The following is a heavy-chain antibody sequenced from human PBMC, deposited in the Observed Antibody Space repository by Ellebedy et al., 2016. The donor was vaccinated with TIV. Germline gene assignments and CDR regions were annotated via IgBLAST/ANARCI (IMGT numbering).Heavy chain of an antibody. J-gene: IGHJ4*02. D-gene: IGHD3-10*01. CDR3: ACPMVRGGFDY. V-gene: IGHV5-51*01. CDR2: IYPGDSDT. Sequence: ASVKVSCKGSGYNFTNYWIGWVRQMPGKGLEWMGIIYPGDSDTRYSPSFQGQVTISTDKSIRTAYLQWSSLKASDTAMYYCACPMVRGGFDYWGQGTLVTVSS. CDR1: GYNFTNYW.